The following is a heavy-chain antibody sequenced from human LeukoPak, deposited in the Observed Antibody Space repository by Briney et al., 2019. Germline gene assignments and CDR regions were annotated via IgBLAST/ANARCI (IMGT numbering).Heavy chain of an antibody. CDR3: ARAQGREAAAGLYGMDV. CDR2: ISSSSSYI. Sequence: TGGSLRLSCAASGFTFSSYSMNWVRQAPGKGLEWVSSISSSSSYIYYADSVEGRFTISRDNAKNSLYLQMNSLRAEDTAVYYCARAQGREAAAGLYGMDVWGQGTTVTVSS. CDR1: GFTFSSYS. J-gene: IGHJ6*02. D-gene: IGHD6-13*01. V-gene: IGHV3-21*01.